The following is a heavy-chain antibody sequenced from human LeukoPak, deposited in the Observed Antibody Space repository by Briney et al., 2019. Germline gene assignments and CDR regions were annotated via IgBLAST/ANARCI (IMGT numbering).Heavy chain of an antibody. CDR3: ARVGTSYYGMDV. J-gene: IGHJ6*02. CDR1: GFTFSSYW. V-gene: IGHV3-7*01. D-gene: IGHD2-2*01. Sequence: GGSLRLSCAASGFTFSSYWMSWVRQAPGKGLEWVANINRDGGEKYHVDSVKGRFTISRDNAKNSLYLQMNSLRTEDTAIYYCARVGTSYYGMDVWGQGTTVTVSS. CDR2: INRDGGEK.